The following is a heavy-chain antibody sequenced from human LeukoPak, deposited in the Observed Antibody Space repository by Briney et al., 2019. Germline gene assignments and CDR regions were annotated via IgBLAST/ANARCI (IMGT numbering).Heavy chain of an antibody. CDR2: LYSDGTT. V-gene: IGHV3-53*01. CDR3: ARVAYDGNGFTANHDH. D-gene: IGHD3-22*01. CDR1: GFIVSNNY. Sequence: GGSLRLSCAASGFIVSNNYMSWVRQAPGKRLEWVSVLYSDGTTYYADSVKGRFSISRDNSKNTLFLQMNNLGAEDTAVYYCARVAYDGNGFTANHDHWGQGTLVTVSS. J-gene: IGHJ4*02.